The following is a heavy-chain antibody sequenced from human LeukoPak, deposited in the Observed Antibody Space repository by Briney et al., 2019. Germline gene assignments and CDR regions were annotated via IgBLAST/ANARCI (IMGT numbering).Heavy chain of an antibody. CDR1: GFTFSSYW. V-gene: IGHV3-7*03. J-gene: IGHJ6*02. Sequence: GGSLRLSCAASGFTFSSYWMNWARQAPGKGLEWVASINHNGNVNYYMDSVKGRFTISRDNAKNSLYLQMSNLRAEDTAVYFCARGGGLDVWGQGATVTVSS. CDR2: INHNGNVN. CDR3: ARGGGLDV. D-gene: IGHD3-16*01.